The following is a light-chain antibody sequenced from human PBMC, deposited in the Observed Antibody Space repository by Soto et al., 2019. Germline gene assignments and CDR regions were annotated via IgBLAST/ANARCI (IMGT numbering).Light chain of an antibody. Sequence: ETVLTQSPGTLSLSPGERATLSCRASQSFSTTLAWYHHKPGQAPRLLIYDVSYRATGIPVRFSGSGSGTDFTLTISSLEPEDFAVYYCQQRSDWLPITFGQGTRLEIK. CDR3: QQRSDWLPIT. V-gene: IGKV3-11*01. CDR2: DVS. CDR1: QSFSTT. J-gene: IGKJ5*01.